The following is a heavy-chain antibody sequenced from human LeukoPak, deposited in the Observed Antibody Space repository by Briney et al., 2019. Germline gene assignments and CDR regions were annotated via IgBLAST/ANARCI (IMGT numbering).Heavy chain of an antibody. J-gene: IGHJ6*03. V-gene: IGHV1-2*02. CDR3: ARPQADTAMVEDYYYYYMDV. CDR1: GYTFTGYY. Sequence: GASVKVSCKASGYTFTGYYMHWVRRAPGQGLEWMGWINPNSGGTNYAQKFQGRVTMTRDTSISTAYMELSRLRSDDTAVYYCARPQADTAMVEDYYYYYMDVWGKGTTVTVSS. D-gene: IGHD5-18*01. CDR2: INPNSGGT.